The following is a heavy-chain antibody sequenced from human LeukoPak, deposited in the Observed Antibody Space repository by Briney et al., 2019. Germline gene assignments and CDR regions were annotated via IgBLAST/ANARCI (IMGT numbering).Heavy chain of an antibody. Sequence: GGSLRLSCAAPGFTFSSYAMHWVRQAPGKGLEYVSAISSNGGSTYYANSVKGRFTISRDNSKNTLYLQMGSLRAEDMAVYYCARVGGHYDSSGYFNDYWGQGTLVTVSS. D-gene: IGHD3-22*01. V-gene: IGHV3-64*01. CDR1: GFTFSSYA. CDR2: ISSNGGST. CDR3: ARVGGHYDSSGYFNDY. J-gene: IGHJ4*02.